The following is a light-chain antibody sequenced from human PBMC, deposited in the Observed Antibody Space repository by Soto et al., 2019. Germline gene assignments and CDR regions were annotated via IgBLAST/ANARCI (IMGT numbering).Light chain of an antibody. CDR1: SSDVGGHDH. Sequence: QSALTQPASVSGSPGQSITISCTGTSSDVGGHDHVSWYQQHPGKAPKLMIYDVTYRPSGVSSRFSGSKSGHTASLTISGLQAEDEANYYCCSYTVTNTLVLFGAGTKLTVL. CDR2: DVT. J-gene: IGLJ2*01. CDR3: CSYTVTNTLVL. V-gene: IGLV2-14*03.